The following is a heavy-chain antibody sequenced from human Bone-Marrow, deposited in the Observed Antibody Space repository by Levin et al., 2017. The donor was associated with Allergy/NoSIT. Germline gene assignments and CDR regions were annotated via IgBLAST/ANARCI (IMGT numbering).Heavy chain of an antibody. CDR2: IFWDEDQ. Sequence: ESGPTLVKPTQTLTLTCAVSGVSLTTSGVGVGWVRQPPGKALESLAVIFWDEDQRLSPSLKSRLTITRDTSKNQVVLMMTNVDPADTATYYCAHRRPWEGAFDVWGQGTMVIVSS. CDR1: GVSLTTSGVG. CDR3: AHRRPWEGAFDV. V-gene: IGHV2-5*02. J-gene: IGHJ3*01. D-gene: IGHD1-26*01.